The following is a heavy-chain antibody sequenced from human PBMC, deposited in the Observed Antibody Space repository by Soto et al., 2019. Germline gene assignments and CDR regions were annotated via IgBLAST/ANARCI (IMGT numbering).Heavy chain of an antibody. Sequence: GGSLRLSCAASGFTFSSYSMNWVRQAPGKGLEWVSSISSSSSYIYYADSVKGRFTISRDNAKNSLYLQMNSLRAEDTAVYYCARGRPAYCTNGVCMFDYWGQGTLVTVSS. CDR1: GFTFSSYS. CDR3: ARGRPAYCTNGVCMFDY. J-gene: IGHJ4*02. V-gene: IGHV3-21*01. D-gene: IGHD2-8*01. CDR2: ISSSSSYI.